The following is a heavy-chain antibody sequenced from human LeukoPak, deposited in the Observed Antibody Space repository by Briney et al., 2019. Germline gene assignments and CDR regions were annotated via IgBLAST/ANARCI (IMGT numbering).Heavy chain of an antibody. J-gene: IGHJ6*03. CDR3: ARQTVGIDRPTPVVTPYYFYYMDV. Sequence: GESLKISCKGSGYSFTTYWIAWVRQMPGKGLEWMGIIYPGDSNATYSPSFQGQVTISADMSISTAYLQWSSLKASDTAMYYCARQTVGIDRPTPVVTPYYFYYMDVWGKGTTVTVSS. V-gene: IGHV5-51*01. CDR2: IYPGDSNA. CDR1: GYSFTTYW. D-gene: IGHD4-23*01.